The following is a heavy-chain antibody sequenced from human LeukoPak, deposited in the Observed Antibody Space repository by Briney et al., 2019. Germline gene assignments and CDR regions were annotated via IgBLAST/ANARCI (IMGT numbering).Heavy chain of an antibody. Sequence: AGSLRLSCAASGFTFSNAWMSWVRQAPGKGLKWVGRIKSKTDGGTTDYAAPVKGRFTISRDDSKNTLYLQMNSLKTEDTAVYYCTTDFSEGVFDYWGQGTLVTVSS. V-gene: IGHV3-15*01. D-gene: IGHD2/OR15-2a*01. CDR1: GFTFSNAW. CDR2: IKSKTDGGTT. J-gene: IGHJ4*02. CDR3: TTDFSEGVFDY.